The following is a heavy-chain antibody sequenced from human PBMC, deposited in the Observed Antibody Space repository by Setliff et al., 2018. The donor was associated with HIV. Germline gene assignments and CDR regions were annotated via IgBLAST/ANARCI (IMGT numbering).Heavy chain of an antibody. Sequence: GGSLRLSCAASGVTFSYYALTWVRQAPGKALEWVSSISSTGESTYYADSVKGRFTISRVNSKSTLYLQMNSLRAEDTAAYYCAIRRGVAPLREDIWGQGTTVTVSS. D-gene: IGHD3-10*01. CDR2: ISSTGEST. V-gene: IGHV3-23*01. J-gene: IGHJ6*02. CDR1: GVTFSYYA. CDR3: AIRRGVAPLREDI.